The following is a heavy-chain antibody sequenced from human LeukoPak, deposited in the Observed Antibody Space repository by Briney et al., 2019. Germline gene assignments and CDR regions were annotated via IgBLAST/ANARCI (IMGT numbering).Heavy chain of an antibody. J-gene: IGHJ4*02. V-gene: IGHV3-43*02. CDR2: ISGDGGSA. CDR1: GFTFDDYA. CDR3: AKDEGYCSGGSCYEHFDY. Sequence: GGSLRLSRAASGFTFDDYAMHWVRQAPGKGLEWVSLISGDGGSAYYSDSVKGRFTISRDNSKNSLYLQMNSLRTEDTALYYCAKDEGYCSGGSCYEHFDYWGQGTLVTVSS. D-gene: IGHD2-15*01.